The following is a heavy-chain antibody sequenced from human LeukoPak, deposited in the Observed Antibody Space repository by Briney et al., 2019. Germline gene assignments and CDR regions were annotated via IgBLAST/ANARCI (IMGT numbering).Heavy chain of an antibody. J-gene: IGHJ4*02. Sequence: ASVKVSCKVSGYTLTELSMHWVRQAPGKGLEWMGGFDPEDGETIYAQKFQGRVTMTEDTSTDTAYMELSSLRSEDTAVYYCATQGSGSYYTVDPEGLDYWGQGTLVTVSS. CDR2: FDPEDGET. V-gene: IGHV1-24*01. CDR1: GYTLTELS. D-gene: IGHD3-10*01. CDR3: ATQGSGSYYTVDPEGLDY.